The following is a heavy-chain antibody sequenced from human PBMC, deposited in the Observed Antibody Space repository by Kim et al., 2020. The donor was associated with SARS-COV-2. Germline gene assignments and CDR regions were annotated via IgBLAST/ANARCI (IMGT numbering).Heavy chain of an antibody. V-gene: IGHV3-9*01. CDR3: AKDKSPGAVAVFPISYFDY. CDR2: ISWNSGSI. CDR1: GFTFDDYA. J-gene: IGHJ4*02. D-gene: IGHD6-19*01. Sequence: GGSLRLSCAASGFTFDDYAMHWVRQAPGKGLEWVSGISWNSGSIGYADSVKGRFTISRDNAKNSLYLQLNSLRAEDTTLYYRAKDKSPGAVAVFPISYFDYRDQGT.